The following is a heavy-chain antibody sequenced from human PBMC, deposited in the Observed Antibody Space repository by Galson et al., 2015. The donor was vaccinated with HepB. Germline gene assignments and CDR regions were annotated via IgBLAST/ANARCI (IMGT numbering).Heavy chain of an antibody. J-gene: IGHJ5*02. D-gene: IGHD5-24*01. CDR3: ARVRDGYNP. CDR2: ISSSGSTI. Sequence: SLRLACPASGCAFSDSYMIWIGQAPGKGLEGVSYISSSGSTIYYADSVKGRFTISRDNAKNSLYLQMNSLRAEDTAVYYCARVRDGYNPWGQGTLVTVSS. V-gene: IGHV3-11*01. CDR1: GCAFSDSY.